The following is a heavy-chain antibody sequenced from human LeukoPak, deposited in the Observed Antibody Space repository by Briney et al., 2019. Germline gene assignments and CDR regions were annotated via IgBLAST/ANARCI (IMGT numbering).Heavy chain of an antibody. CDR3: ALNPDYYGSGSFDY. D-gene: IGHD3-10*01. CDR2: ISTSGSTI. V-gene: IGHV3-11*04. CDR1: GFTFSDFY. J-gene: IGHJ4*02. Sequence: GGSLRLSCAASGFTFSDFYMTWFRQAPGKGLEWISYISTSGSTISYAHSVKGRFTISRDNAKNSLYLQMNSLRAEDTAVYYCALNPDYYGSGSFDYWGQGTLVTVSS.